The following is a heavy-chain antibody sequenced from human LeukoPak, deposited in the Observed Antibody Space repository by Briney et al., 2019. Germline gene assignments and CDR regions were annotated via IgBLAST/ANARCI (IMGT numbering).Heavy chain of an antibody. D-gene: IGHD6-13*01. CDR1: GYTFTGYY. J-gene: IGHJ4*02. Sequence: ASVKVSCKASGYTFTGYYMHWVRQAPGQGLEWMGWINPNNGGTNYAQKFQGRVTMTRDTSISTAYMELSRLRSDDTAVYYCARQGSSWDFDHWGQGIPVSVSS. CDR2: INPNNGGT. V-gene: IGHV1-2*02. CDR3: ARQGSSWDFDH.